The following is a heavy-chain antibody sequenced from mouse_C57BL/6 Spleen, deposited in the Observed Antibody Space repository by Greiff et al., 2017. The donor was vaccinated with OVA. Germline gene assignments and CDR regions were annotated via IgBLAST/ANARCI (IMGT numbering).Heavy chain of an antibody. CDR3: ARSDYDLDY. CDR1: GFTFSSYG. J-gene: IGHJ2*01. D-gene: IGHD2-4*01. V-gene: IGHV5-6*01. Sequence: EVMLVESGGDLVKPGGSLKLSCAASGFTFSSYGMSWVRQTPDKRLEWVATISSGGSYTYYPDSVKGRFTISRDNAKNTLYLQMSSLKSEDTAMYYCARSDYDLDYWGQGTTLTVSS. CDR2: ISSGGSYT.